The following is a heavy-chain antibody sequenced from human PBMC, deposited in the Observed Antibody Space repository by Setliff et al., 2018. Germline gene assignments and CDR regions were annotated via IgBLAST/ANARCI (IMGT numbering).Heavy chain of an antibody. CDR2: IYPGDSDT. Sequence: PGESLKISCKGSGYSFTSYWIGWVRQMPGKGLEWMGIIYPGDSDTRYSPSFQGQVTISADKSISTAYLQWSSLKASDTATYYCARSRSNFWSGYFNWFDPWGQGTLVTSP. J-gene: IGHJ5*02. D-gene: IGHD3-3*01. V-gene: IGHV5-51*01. CDR1: GYSFTSYW. CDR3: ARSRSNFWSGYFNWFDP.